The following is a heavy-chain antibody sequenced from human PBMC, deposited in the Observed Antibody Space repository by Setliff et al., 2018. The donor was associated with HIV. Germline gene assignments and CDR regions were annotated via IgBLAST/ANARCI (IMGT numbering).Heavy chain of an antibody. J-gene: IGHJ5*02. CDR2: INPNSGAT. CDR3: AVASIVSTARWNH. CDR1: GYSFSGYY. Sequence: GASVKVSCKASGYSFSGYYLHWVRRAPGQGLEWMGWINPNSGATNYAQNFQGRVTMTRDTSIGTAYMDLSSLTSDDTAVYYCAVASIVSTARWNHWGRGTLVTVSS. D-gene: IGHD1-26*01. V-gene: IGHV1-2*02.